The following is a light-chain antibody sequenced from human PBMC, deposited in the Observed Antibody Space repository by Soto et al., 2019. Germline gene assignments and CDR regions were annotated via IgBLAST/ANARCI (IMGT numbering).Light chain of an antibody. CDR1: QTISSW. Sequence: DIQMTQSPSTLSGSVGDRVTITCRASQTISSWLAWYQQKPGKAPKLLIYKASTLKSGVPSRFSGSGSGTEFTLTISILQPYDFATYYCQHYNSYSEAFGQGTKVDIK. CDR3: QHYNSYSEA. V-gene: IGKV1-5*03. CDR2: KAS. J-gene: IGKJ1*01.